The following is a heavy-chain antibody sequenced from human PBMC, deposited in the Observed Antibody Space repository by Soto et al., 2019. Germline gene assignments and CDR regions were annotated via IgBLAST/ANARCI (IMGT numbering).Heavy chain of an antibody. Sequence: PSETLSLTCTVSGGSISSGGYYWSWIRQHPGKGLEWIGYIYYSGSTYYNQSLKSRVTISVDTSKNQFSMKLGSVTAADTAVYYCARSGYSYGPNPLLYWGQGTLVTVSS. CDR2: IYYSGST. CDR1: GGSISSGGYY. J-gene: IGHJ4*02. D-gene: IGHD5-18*01. CDR3: ARSGYSYGPNPLLY. V-gene: IGHV4-31*03.